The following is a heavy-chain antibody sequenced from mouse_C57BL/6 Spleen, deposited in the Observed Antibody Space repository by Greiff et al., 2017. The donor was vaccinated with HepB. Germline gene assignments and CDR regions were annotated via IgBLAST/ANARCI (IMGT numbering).Heavy chain of an antibody. J-gene: IGHJ3*01. V-gene: IGHV1-4*01. CDR1: GYTFTSYT. CDR3: AREGVYYSNLQGFAY. D-gene: IGHD2-5*01. CDR2: INPSSGYT. Sequence: VQLQQSGAELARPGASVKMSCKASGYTFTSYTMHWVKQRPGQGLEWIGYINPSSGYTKYNQKFKDKATLTADKSSSTAYMQRSSLTSEDSAVYYCAREGVYYSNLQGFAYWGQGTLVTVSA.